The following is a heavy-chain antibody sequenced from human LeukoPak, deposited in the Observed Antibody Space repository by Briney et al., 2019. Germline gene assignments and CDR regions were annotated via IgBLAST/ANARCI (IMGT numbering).Heavy chain of an antibody. CDR1: GGTFSSYA. CDR3: ARGFYGDYRGNWFDP. Sequence: SVKVSCKASGGTFSSYAISWVRQALGLGLEWMGGIIPIFDTVDYTQRFQVRVTITADESTSTAYMELSSLRSEDTAVYYCARGFYGDYRGNWFDPWGQGTLVTVSS. J-gene: IGHJ5*02. CDR2: IIPIFDTV. V-gene: IGHV1-69*13. D-gene: IGHD4-17*01.